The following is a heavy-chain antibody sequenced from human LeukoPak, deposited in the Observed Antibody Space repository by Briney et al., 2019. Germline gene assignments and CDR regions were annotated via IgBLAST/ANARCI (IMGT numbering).Heavy chain of an antibody. J-gene: IGHJ5*01. V-gene: IGHV3-7*01. Sequence: PGGSLRLSCAASGFTFSRTWMSWVRQSPGKGLEWVANISGDGSEEDYVDSVKGRFTISRANARSSLYLQMKSLRAEDAAVYYCARDPDSDNAWGWFDSWGQGTVVTVSS. CDR2: ISGDGSEE. CDR1: GFTFSRTW. D-gene: IGHD3-16*01. CDR3: ARDPDSDNAWGWFDS.